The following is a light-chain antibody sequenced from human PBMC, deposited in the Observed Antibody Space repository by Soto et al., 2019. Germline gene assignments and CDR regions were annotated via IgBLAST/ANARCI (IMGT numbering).Light chain of an antibody. V-gene: IGKV3-20*01. CDR3: QQYGTSIT. CDR1: QSVRSTY. Sequence: EIVLTQSPGTLSLSPGDRATLSCRASQSVRSTYLAWYQQIPGQAPRLLIYGASSRATGIPDRFSGSGSGTDFTLTISRLEPADFAVYYCQQYGTSITFGQGTRLEI. J-gene: IGKJ5*01. CDR2: GAS.